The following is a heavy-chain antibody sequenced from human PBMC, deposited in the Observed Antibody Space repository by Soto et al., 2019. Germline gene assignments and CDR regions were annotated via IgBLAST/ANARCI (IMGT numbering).Heavy chain of an antibody. J-gene: IGHJ4*02. D-gene: IGHD3-16*02. Sequence: GGSLRLSCAASGFTFSSYAMSWVRQAPGKGLEWVSAISGSGGSTYCADSVKGRFTISRDNSKNTLYLQMNSLRAEDTAVYYCAKDGDYVWGSYRYLDYWGQGTLVTVSS. V-gene: IGHV3-23*01. CDR3: AKDGDYVWGSYRYLDY. CDR1: GFTFSSYA. CDR2: ISGSGGST.